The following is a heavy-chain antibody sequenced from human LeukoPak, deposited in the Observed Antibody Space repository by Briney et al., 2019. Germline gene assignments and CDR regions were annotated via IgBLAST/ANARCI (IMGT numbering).Heavy chain of an antibody. V-gene: IGHV4-4*02. D-gene: IGHD2-2*01. CDR3: ARDHLYCSSTSCYLRRFDP. CDR2: IYHSGST. CDR1: GGSISSSNW. J-gene: IGHJ5*02. Sequence: SGTLPLTCAVSGGSISSSNWWSWVRQPPGKGLEWIGEIYHSGSTNYNPSLKSRVTISVDKSKNQFSLKLSSVTAADTAVYYCARDHLYCSSTSCYLRRFDPWGQGTLVTVSS.